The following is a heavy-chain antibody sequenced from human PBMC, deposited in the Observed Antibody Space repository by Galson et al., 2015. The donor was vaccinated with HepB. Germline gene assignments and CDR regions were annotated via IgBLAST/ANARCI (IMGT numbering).Heavy chain of an antibody. CDR3: ARDKDSSGSPGVD. V-gene: IGHV1-2*02. J-gene: IGHJ4*02. D-gene: IGHD3-22*01. Sequence: SVKVSCKASGYTFTGYYMHWVRQAPGQGLEWMGWINPNSGGTNYAQKFQGRVTMTRDTSISTAYMELSRLRSDDTAVYYCARDKDSSGSPGVDWGQGTLVTVSS. CDR2: INPNSGGT. CDR1: GYTFTGYY.